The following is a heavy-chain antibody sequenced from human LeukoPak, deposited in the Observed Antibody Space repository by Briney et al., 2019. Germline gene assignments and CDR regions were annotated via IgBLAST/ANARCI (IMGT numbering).Heavy chain of an antibody. Sequence: GGSLRLSCAASGFTFSSYAMHWVRQAPGKGLEWVAVISYDGSNKYYADSVKGRFTISRDNAKNTLYLQVSSLRAEDTAVYYCAREHYYGLAFDFWGQGTLVTVSS. CDR1: GFTFSSYA. D-gene: IGHD3-10*01. CDR2: ISYDGSNK. CDR3: AREHYYGLAFDF. J-gene: IGHJ4*02. V-gene: IGHV3-30-3*01.